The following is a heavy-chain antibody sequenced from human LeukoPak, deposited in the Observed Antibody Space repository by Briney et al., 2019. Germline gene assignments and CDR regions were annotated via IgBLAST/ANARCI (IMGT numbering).Heavy chain of an antibody. V-gene: IGHV3-72*01. CDR1: GFTLSDHY. CDR2: TRNKANSYTT. CDR3: ARVGSYAAFDI. Sequence: VGSLRLSSAVSGFTLSDHYMDWVRQAPGKGLEWVGRTRNKANSYTTEYAASVKGRFTISRDDSKNSLYLQMNSLRTEDTAVYYCARVGSYAAFDIWGQGTMVTVSS. D-gene: IGHD1-26*01. J-gene: IGHJ3*02.